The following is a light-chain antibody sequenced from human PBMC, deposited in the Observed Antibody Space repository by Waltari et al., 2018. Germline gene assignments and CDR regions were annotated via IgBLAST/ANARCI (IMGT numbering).Light chain of an antibody. CDR1: RNVGSD. Sequence: EIVMTQSPATLSLSPGERATLSCRASRNVGSDLAGYQQKPGQPPRLLIYGVSSRATGIPARFSGSGYGTEFALTISSLQSEDSAVYYCQHYRTQPLTFGGGTRVEI. CDR2: GVS. CDR3: QHYRTQPLT. V-gene: IGKV3-15*01. J-gene: IGKJ4*01.